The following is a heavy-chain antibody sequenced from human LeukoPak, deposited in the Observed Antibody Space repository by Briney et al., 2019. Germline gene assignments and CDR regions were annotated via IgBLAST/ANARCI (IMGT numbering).Heavy chain of an antibody. V-gene: IGHV3-64D*09. J-gene: IGHJ6*02. CDR2: ISDSGGST. CDR1: GFPFSSYA. D-gene: IGHD2-15*01. Sequence: PGGSLRLSCSAAGFPFSSYAMQWVRQAPGKGLEYVSAISDSGGSTYYADSVKGRFTISRDNSKNTLYLQMSPLSAEDAAVFFCVRGYSFGPYGMDVWGQGTTVTVSS. CDR3: VRGYSFGPYGMDV.